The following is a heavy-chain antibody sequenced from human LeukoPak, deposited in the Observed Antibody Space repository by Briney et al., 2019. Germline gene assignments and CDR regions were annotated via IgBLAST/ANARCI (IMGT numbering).Heavy chain of an antibody. D-gene: IGHD6-13*01. J-gene: IGHJ4*02. CDR3: ARGVAAAGTSFDY. CDR1: GYSISSGYY. Sequence: PSETLSLTCAVSGYSISSGYYWSWIRQPPGKGLEWIGEINHSGSTNYNPSLKSRVTISVDTSNNQFSLKLSSVTAADTAVYYCARGVAAAGTSFDYWGQGTLVTVSS. CDR2: INHSGST. V-gene: IGHV4-34*01.